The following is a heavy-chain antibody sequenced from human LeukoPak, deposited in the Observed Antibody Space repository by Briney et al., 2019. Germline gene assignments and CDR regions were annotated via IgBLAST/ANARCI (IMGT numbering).Heavy chain of an antibody. D-gene: IGHD2-15*01. CDR3: ARVGIQYCSGGSCYRTAFDY. J-gene: IGHJ4*02. V-gene: IGHV1-2*02. Sequence: ASVKVSRKASGYTFTGYYMHWVRQAPGQGLEWMGWINPNSGGTNYAQKFQGRVTMTRDTSISTAYMELSRLRSDDTAVYYCARVGIQYCSGGSCYRTAFDYWGQGALVTVSS. CDR1: GYTFTGYY. CDR2: INPNSGGT.